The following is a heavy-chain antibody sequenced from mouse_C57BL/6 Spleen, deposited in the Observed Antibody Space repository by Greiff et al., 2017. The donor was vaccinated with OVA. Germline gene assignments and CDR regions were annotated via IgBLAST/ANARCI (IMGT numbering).Heavy chain of an antibody. J-gene: IGHJ1*03. Sequence: VHVKQSGAELVRPGASVKLSCTASGFNIKDYYMHWVKQRPEQGLEWIGRIDPEDGDTEYAPKFQGKATMTADTSSNTAYLQLSSLTSEDTAVYYCTRGGYYGSSYGWYFDVWGTGTTVTVSS. CDR3: TRGGYYGSSYGWYFDV. V-gene: IGHV14-1*01. D-gene: IGHD1-1*01. CDR1: GFNIKDYY. CDR2: IDPEDGDT.